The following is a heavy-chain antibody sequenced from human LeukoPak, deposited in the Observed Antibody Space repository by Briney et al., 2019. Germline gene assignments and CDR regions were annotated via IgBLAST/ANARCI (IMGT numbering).Heavy chain of an antibody. CDR3: ARLGDSSGYSKPYYFDY. Sequence: GESLKISCQGSGYSFTNYWIGWVRQMPGKGLEWMGIIYPGDSDTRYSPSFQGQVTISADKSISTAYLQWSSLKASDTAMYYCARLGDSSGYSKPYYFDYWGQGTLVTVSS. J-gene: IGHJ4*02. CDR1: GYSFTNYW. V-gene: IGHV5-51*01. D-gene: IGHD3-22*01. CDR2: IYPGDSDT.